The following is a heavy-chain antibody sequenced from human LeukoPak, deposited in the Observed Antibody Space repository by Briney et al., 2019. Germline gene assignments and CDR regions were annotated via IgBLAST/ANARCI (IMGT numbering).Heavy chain of an antibody. V-gene: IGHV4-59*01. CDR2: IYSSGST. CDR1: GGSFSGYY. J-gene: IGHJ4*02. CDR3: ARGGYIFGY. D-gene: IGHD5-18*01. Sequence: SETLSLTCAVYGGSFSGYYWSWIRQPPGKGLEWIGHIYSSGSTNYNPSLKSRVTISVDTSKNQFSLKLRSVTAADPAVYYCARGGYIFGYWGQGTLVTVSS.